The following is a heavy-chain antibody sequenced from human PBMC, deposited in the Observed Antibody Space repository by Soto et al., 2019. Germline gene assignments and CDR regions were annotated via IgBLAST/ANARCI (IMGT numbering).Heavy chain of an antibody. V-gene: IGHV3-74*01. CDR2: IHSDGSST. J-gene: IGHJ3*01. D-gene: IGHD1-26*01. CDR3: ARGDRGAFDL. Sequence: EVQLVESGGGLVQPGESLRLSCAASGFTFSYYWMHWVRQAPGKGLVWVSRIHSDGSSTTYADSVKGRFSISRDNARNTGYLQLSSLRAEATAVYYCARGDRGAFDLWGQGTVLTVSS. CDR1: GFTFSYYW.